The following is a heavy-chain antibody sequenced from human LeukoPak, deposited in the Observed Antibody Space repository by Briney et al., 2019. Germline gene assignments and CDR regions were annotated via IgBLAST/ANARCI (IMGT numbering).Heavy chain of an antibody. J-gene: IGHJ5*02. D-gene: IGHD3-10*01. CDR1: GYTFTGYY. Sequence: GASVKVSCKASGYTFTGYYMHWVRQAPGQGLEWMGWINPNSGGTNYAQKFQGRVTMTRDTSISTAYMELSRLRSDDTAVYYCARDSNVVIWFGEPPHPDDNRFDPWGQGTLVTVSS. CDR2: INPNSGGT. CDR3: ARDSNVVIWFGEPPHPDDNRFDP. V-gene: IGHV1-2*02.